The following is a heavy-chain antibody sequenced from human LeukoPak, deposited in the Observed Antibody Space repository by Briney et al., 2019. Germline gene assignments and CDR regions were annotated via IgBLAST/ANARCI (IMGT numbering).Heavy chain of an antibody. D-gene: IGHD2-15*01. Sequence: SETLSLTCTVSGGSISSYYWSWIRQPPGKGLEWIGYIYTSGSTNYNPSLKSRVTISVDTSKNQFSLKLSSVTAADTAVYYCARGGGYCRGGSCHRPYYFDYWGQGTLVTVSS. CDR3: ARGGGYCRGGSCHRPYYFDY. V-gene: IGHV4-4*09. CDR2: IYTSGST. J-gene: IGHJ4*02. CDR1: GGSISSYY.